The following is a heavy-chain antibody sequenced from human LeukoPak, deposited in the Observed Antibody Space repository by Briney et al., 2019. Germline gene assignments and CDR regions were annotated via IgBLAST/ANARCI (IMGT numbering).Heavy chain of an antibody. CDR1: GFTFSSYE. CDR2: IGVSGSTM. V-gene: IGHV3-48*03. Sequence: PGGSLRLSCAASGFTFSSYEMNWVRQAPGKGLEWVSYIGVSGSTMYYAESAKGRFTISRDNAKNSLYLQMNSLRAEDTAVYYCARERYCSSTSCPHGDLDYWGQGTLVSVSS. D-gene: IGHD2-2*01. J-gene: IGHJ4*02. CDR3: ARERYCSSTSCPHGDLDY.